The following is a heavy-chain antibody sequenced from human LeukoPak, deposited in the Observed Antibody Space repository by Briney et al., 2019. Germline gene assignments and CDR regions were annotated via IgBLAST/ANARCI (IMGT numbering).Heavy chain of an antibody. D-gene: IGHD2-15*01. Sequence: PSETLSLTCTVSGGSISSDGYYWSWIRPHPGRGLECIGHIYNSGSTYYNPSLKSRVTLSVDTSKNQFSLRLRSVTAADTAVYYCARGACSGGSCYGRSYFDSWGQGTLVTVSS. CDR1: GGSISSDGYY. CDR2: IYNSGST. V-gene: IGHV4-31*03. J-gene: IGHJ4*02. CDR3: ARGACSGGSCYGRSYFDS.